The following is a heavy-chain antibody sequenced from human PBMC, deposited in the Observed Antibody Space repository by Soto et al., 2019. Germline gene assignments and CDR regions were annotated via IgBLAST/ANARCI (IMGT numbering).Heavy chain of an antibody. Sequence: GGSLRLSCTASGFTLQNYAMAWVRQAPGKGLEWVSTLIGGHYGTAYSYSVKGRFTVSRDNSKNCLYLQMNSLGVEDTAMYFCAKGKSTGDIDWFDPWGQGSLVTSPQ. D-gene: IGHD3-10*01. CDR2: LIGGHYGT. CDR3: AKGKSTGDIDWFDP. CDR1: GFTLQNYA. J-gene: IGHJ5*02. V-gene: IGHV3-23*01.